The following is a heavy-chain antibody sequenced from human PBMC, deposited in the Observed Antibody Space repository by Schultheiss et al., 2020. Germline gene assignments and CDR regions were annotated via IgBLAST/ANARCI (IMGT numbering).Heavy chain of an antibody. CDR3: ARSAGGIDS. Sequence: GESLKISCAASGFTFSSYSMNWVRQAPGKGLVWVALIMNDGTSTKYADSVKGRFTISRDNARNTLYLQIDSLRAEDTAVYYCARSAGGIDSWGQGTLVTVSS. CDR2: IMNDGTST. D-gene: IGHD3-10*01. V-gene: IGHV3-74*03. CDR1: GFTFSSYS. J-gene: IGHJ4*02.